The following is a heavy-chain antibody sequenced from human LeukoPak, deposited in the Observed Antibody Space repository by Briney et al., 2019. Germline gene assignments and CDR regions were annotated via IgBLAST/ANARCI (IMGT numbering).Heavy chain of an antibody. CDR2: ISSGGSTI. V-gene: IGHV3-48*03. J-gene: IGHJ4*02. CDR1: GFRFGDYA. Sequence: PGGSLRLSCTGSGFRFGDYAMNWVRQAPGKGLEWVSYISSGGSTIIYADSVKGRFTISRDNAKNSLYLQMNSLRAEDTAVYYCARNDYTSSSYTYWGQGTLVTVSS. CDR3: ARNDYTSSSYTY. D-gene: IGHD6-6*01.